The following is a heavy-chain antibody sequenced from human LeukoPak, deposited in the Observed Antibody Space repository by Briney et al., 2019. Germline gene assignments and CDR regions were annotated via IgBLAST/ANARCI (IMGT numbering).Heavy chain of an antibody. CDR2: ISSSSTYI. CDR3: ARGGGLDV. D-gene: IGHD3-16*01. V-gene: IGHV3-21*04. J-gene: IGHJ6*02. CDR1: GFTFSDYS. Sequence: GGSLRLSCAASGFTFSDYSMNWVRLAPGKGLEWVSSISSSSTYISYADSVRGRFTISRDNAKNSLYLQMSNLRAEDTAVYFCARGGGLDVWGQGATVTVSS.